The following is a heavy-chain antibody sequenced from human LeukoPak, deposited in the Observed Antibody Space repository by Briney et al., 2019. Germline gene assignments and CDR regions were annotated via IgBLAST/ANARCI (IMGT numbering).Heavy chain of an antibody. CDR2: IYTSGST. D-gene: IGHD2-21*01. J-gene: IGHJ5*02. V-gene: IGHV4-4*09. CDR3: ARLTGPIDWFDP. Sequence: SETLSLTCTVSGGSISSYYWSWIRQPPGKGLEWTGYIYTSGSTNYNPSLKSRVTISVDTSKNQFSLKLSSVTAADTAVYYCARLTGPIDWFDPWGQGTLVTVSS. CDR1: GGSISSYY.